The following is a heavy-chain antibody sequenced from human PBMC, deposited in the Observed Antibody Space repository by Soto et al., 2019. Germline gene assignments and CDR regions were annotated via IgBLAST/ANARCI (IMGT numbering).Heavy chain of an antibody. CDR3: AKGGSGWYLWESYGMDV. CDR1: GFTFSSYA. J-gene: IGHJ6*02. Sequence: GGSLRLSCAASGFTFSSYAMSWVRQAPGKGLEWVSAISGSGGSTYYADSVKGRFTTSRDNSKNTLYLQMKSLRAEDTAVYYCAKGGSGWYLWESYGMDVWGQGTPVTVSS. D-gene: IGHD6-19*01. CDR2: ISGSGGST. V-gene: IGHV3-23*01.